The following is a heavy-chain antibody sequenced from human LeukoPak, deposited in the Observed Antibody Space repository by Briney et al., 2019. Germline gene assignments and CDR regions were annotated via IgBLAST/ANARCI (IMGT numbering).Heavy chain of an antibody. J-gene: IGHJ6*03. D-gene: IGHD6-13*01. CDR3: ARVSSSWYPFSWYPLEGDYYYYMDV. CDR1: GFTFSSSA. V-gene: IGHV3-23*01. CDR2: ISGGGSGGNT. Sequence: GGSLRLSCAASGFTFSSSAMSWVRQAPGKGLEWVSNISGGGSGGNTDSADSGKGRFTITRDNSKNTLNDQMNSLRAEDTAVYYCARVSSSWYPFSWYPLEGDYYYYMDVWGKGTTVTISS.